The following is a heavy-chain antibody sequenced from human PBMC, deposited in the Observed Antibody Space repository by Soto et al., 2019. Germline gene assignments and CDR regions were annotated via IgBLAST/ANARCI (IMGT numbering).Heavy chain of an antibody. J-gene: IGHJ4*02. Sequence: QVHLQQWGAGLLKPSETLSLTCAVYGGSLSGYYWSWIRQPPEKGLEWIGEINQGGNTAYNPSLKTRVTISVDTSNHPCVLKLNSVTAADTAVYYCAQVSLGEQRRSPFDYWGQGALVTVSS. CDR2: INQGGNT. CDR3: AQVSLGEQRRSPFDY. CDR1: GGSLSGYY. V-gene: IGHV4-34*01. D-gene: IGHD3-16*01.